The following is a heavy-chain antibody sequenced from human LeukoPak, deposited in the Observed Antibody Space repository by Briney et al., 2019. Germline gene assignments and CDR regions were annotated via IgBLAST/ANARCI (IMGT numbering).Heavy chain of an antibody. CDR1: SGPSSCYH. D-gene: IGHD2-2*01. CDR2: IYDIGSN. Sequence: SETVSLTCTVCSGPSSCYHWSWIAQPRGKGGEGIGYIYDIGSNNSTPCLTGRVTVPVDTSKNQFSLKLSSVTAADTAVYYGARYGCRSPSCPFQHWGQGTLVPVPS. J-gene: IGHJ1*01. CDR3: ARYGCRSPSCPFQH. V-gene: IGHV4-59*08.